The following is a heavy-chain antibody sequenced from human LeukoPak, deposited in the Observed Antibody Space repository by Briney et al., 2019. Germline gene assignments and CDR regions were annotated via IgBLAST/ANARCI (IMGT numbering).Heavy chain of an antibody. Sequence: GGSLRLSCAASGFTFSSYAMSWVRQAPGKGLEWVSAISGSGGSTDYADSVKGRFTISRDNSKNTLYLQMNSLRAEDTAVYYCAKAVKYTVVTGIGDYWGQGTLVTVSS. J-gene: IGHJ4*02. CDR1: GFTFSSYA. CDR2: ISGSGGST. CDR3: AKAVKYTVVTGIGDY. V-gene: IGHV3-23*01. D-gene: IGHD4-23*01.